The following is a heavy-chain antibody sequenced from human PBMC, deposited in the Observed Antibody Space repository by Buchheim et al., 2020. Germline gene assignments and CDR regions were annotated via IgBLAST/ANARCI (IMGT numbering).Heavy chain of an antibody. J-gene: IGHJ4*02. CDR1: GFTFSSYG. Sequence: QVQLVESGGGVVQPGRSLRLSCAASGFTFSSYGMHWVRQAPGKGLEWVAVIWYDGSNKYYADSVKGRFTISRDNSKNTLYLQMDSLRAEETALYYCARARGRDLGDYWGQGTL. CDR3: ARARGRDLGDY. CDR2: IWYDGSNK. V-gene: IGHV3-33*01. D-gene: IGHD3-10*01.